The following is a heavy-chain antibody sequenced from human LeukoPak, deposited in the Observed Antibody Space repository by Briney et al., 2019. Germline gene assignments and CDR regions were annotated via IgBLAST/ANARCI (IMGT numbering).Heavy chain of an antibody. CDR1: GYIFTPHH. CDR3: ARGHPYGDYEGPDY. D-gene: IGHD4-17*01. J-gene: IGHJ4*02. Sequence: ASVKVSCKTSGYIFTPHHIHWMRQAPGQGLELLGWVSAANNPEYSQKFQGRVVITRDASATTSYLELNSLRSEDTAVYYCARGHPYGDYEGPDYWGQGTLVTVSS. CDR2: VSAANNP. V-gene: IGHV1-3*01.